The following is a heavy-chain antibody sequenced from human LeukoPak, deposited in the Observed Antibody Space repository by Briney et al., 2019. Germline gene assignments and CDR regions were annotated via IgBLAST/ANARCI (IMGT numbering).Heavy chain of an antibody. CDR2: IKQDGSEK. V-gene: IGHV3-7*01. J-gene: IGHJ4*02. D-gene: IGHD4-17*01. Sequence: PGGSLRLSCAASGFTFSTYWMSWVRQAPGKGLEWVANIKQDGSEKDYVDSVKGRFTISRDNAKNSLYLQMNSLRAEDTAVYYCARDTTRFKMTTVTTTFDLWGQGTLVTVSS. CDR3: ARDTTRFKMTTVTTTFDL. CDR1: GFTFSTYW.